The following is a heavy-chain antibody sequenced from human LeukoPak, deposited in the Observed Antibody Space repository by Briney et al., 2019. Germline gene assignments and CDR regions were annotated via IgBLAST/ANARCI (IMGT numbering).Heavy chain of an antibody. V-gene: IGHV4-4*02. CDR1: GGSISSSNW. CDR3: ASSITMVRGVIDY. D-gene: IGHD3-10*01. Sequence: SETLSLTCAASGGSISSSNWWSWVRQPPGKGLEWIGEIYHSGSTNYNPSLKSRVTISVDKSKNQFSLKLSSVTAADTAVYYCASSITMVRGVIDYWGQGTLVTVSS. J-gene: IGHJ4*02. CDR2: IYHSGST.